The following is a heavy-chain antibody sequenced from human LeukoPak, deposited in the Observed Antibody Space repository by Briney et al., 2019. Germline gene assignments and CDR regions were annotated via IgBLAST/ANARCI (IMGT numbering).Heavy chain of an antibody. CDR1: GYTFTSYG. D-gene: IGHD2-2*02. CDR3: ARAHRYCSSTSRYKLDY. Sequence: ASVKVSCKASGYTFTSYGISWVRQAPGQGLEWMGWISAYNGNTNYAQKLQGRVTMTTDTSTSTAYMELRSLRSDDTAVYYCARAHRYCSSTSRYKLDYWGQGTLVTVSS. J-gene: IGHJ4*02. V-gene: IGHV1-18*01. CDR2: ISAYNGNT.